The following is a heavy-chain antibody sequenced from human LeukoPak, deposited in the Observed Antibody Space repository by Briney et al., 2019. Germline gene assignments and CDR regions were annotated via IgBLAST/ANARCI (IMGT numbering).Heavy chain of an antibody. V-gene: IGHV1-18*01. CDR2: ISAYNGNT. J-gene: IGHJ4*02. Sequence: ASVKVSCKASGYTFTSYGISWVRQAPGQGLEWMGWISAYNGNTNYAQKLQGRVTMTTDTSTSTAYMELRSLRSDDTAVYYCARIALDTAMVQIDYWGQGTLVTVSS. D-gene: IGHD5-18*01. CDR1: GYTFTSYG. CDR3: ARIALDTAMVQIDY.